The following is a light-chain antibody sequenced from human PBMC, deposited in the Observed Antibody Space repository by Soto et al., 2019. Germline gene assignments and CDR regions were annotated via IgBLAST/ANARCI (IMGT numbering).Light chain of an antibody. CDR1: RSDIGNFNR. Sequence: QPVLTQPPSVSGSPGQSVAISCTGTRSDIGNFNRVSWYQQPPGTAPKVLIYEVTNRPSGVPDRFSGSKSGNTAFLIISGLQAEDEADYYCSSYTSTNTGVFGGGTKLTVL. V-gene: IGLV2-18*02. J-gene: IGLJ3*02. CDR3: SSYTSTNTGV. CDR2: EVT.